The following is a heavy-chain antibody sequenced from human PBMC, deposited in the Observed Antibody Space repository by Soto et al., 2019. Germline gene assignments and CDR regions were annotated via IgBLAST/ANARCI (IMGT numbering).Heavy chain of an antibody. V-gene: IGHV4-30-2*01. D-gene: IGHD6-19*01. J-gene: IGHJ4*02. CDR2: IYHSGST. Sequence: PSETLSLTCTVSCRSISSGVYSRSWIRQPPGKGLEWIGYIYHSGSTYYNPSLKSRVTISLDRSKNHFSLKLSSVSAADTAVYYCARAQWLVLDYWGQGTLVTVSS. CDR1: CRSISSGVYS. CDR3: ARAQWLVLDY.